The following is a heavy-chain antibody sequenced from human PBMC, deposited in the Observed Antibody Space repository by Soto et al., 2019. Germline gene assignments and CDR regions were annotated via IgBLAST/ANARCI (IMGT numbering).Heavy chain of an antibody. CDR2: ISGSGGST. D-gene: IGHD3-16*01. CDR3: AKCLRATMTPGY. V-gene: IGHV3-23*01. Sequence: EVQLLESGGGLVQPGGSLRLSCAASGFTFSSYAMSWVRQAPGKGLEWVSSISGSGGSTYYADSVKGRFTISRDNSKNTLYLQVNSLRAEDTAVYYCAKCLRATMTPGYWGQGTLVTVSS. CDR1: GFTFSSYA. J-gene: IGHJ4*02.